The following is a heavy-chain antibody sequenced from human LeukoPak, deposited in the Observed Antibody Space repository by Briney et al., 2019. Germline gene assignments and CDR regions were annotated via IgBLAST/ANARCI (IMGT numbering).Heavy chain of an antibody. D-gene: IGHD3-16*01. J-gene: IGHJ4*02. CDR3: AKVGKFGKSFDY. Sequence: GRSLRLSCAASGFTFSSYAMSWVRHAPGKGLEWVSAISGSGGSTYYADSVKGRFTISRDNSKNTLYLQMNSLRAEDTAVYYCAKVGKFGKSFDYWGQGTLVTVSS. CDR1: GFTFSSYA. CDR2: ISGSGGST. V-gene: IGHV3-23*01.